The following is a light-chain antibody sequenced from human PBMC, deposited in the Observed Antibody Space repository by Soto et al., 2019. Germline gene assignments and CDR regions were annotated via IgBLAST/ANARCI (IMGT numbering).Light chain of an antibody. CDR1: SSDVGIYNY. V-gene: IGLV2-14*01. CDR2: EVT. Sequence: QSALTQPASVSGSPGQSIAISCTGSSSDVGIYNYVSWYQQHPGKVPKLIIYEVTNRPSGVSNRFSGSKSGNTASLTISGLQAEDEADYYCSSYTSSSTLDVFGTGTKLTVL. J-gene: IGLJ1*01. CDR3: SSYTSSSTLDV.